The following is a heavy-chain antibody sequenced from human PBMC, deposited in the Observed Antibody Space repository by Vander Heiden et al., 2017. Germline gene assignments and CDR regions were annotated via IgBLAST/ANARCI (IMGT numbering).Heavy chain of an antibody. CDR3: TTELADAFDI. D-gene: IGHD3-3*02. V-gene: IGHV3-15*07. CDR1: GFNFSNAW. J-gene: IGHJ3*02. Sequence: VQLVESGGGLVKPGGSISLSCAACGFNFSNAWMNWVRQAPGKGLEWVGRIKSKTDGGTTDYAAPVKGRFTISRDDSKNTLYLQMNSLKTEDTAVYYCTTELADAFDIWGQGTMVTVSS. CDR2: IKSKTDGGTT.